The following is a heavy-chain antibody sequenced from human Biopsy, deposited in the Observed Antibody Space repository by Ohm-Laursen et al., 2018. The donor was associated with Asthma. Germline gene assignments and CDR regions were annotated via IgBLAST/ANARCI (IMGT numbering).Heavy chain of an antibody. CDR1: GGTFSSNS. CDR2: IIPIFGPT. D-gene: IGHD2-2*01. J-gene: IGHJ6*04. Sequence: SVKVSCKASGGTFSSNSINWVRQAPGQGLEWMGRIIPIFGPTNYAQKFQGRLTMTRDTSTRTVYMELSSLRSEDTAVYYCAREATSGEVPFGYFYALDVWGEGTTVTVSS. V-gene: IGHV1-69*05. CDR3: AREATSGEVPFGYFYALDV.